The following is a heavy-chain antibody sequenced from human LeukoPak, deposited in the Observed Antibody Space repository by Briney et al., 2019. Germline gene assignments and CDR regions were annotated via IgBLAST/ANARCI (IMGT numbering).Heavy chain of an antibody. CDR3: ARGGNLEN. D-gene: IGHD1-14*01. CDR1: GFTFRDYA. Sequence: GRSLRLSCAASGFTFRDYAMSWVRQAPGKGLEWVANINEDGGERHYVDSVKGRFTISRDNAKNSLYLQMNSLRAEDTAVYYCARGGNLENWGGGTLVTVSS. CDR2: INEDGGER. V-gene: IGHV3-7*01. J-gene: IGHJ4*02.